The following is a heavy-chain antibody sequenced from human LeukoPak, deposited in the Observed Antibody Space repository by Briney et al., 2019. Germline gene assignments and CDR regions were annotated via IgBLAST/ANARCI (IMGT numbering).Heavy chain of an antibody. CDR2: ISSRSTTL. Sequence: GGSLRLSCAASGFTFSDYYMSWIRQAPGKGLEWISYISSRSTTLYYADSVKGRFIISRDNAKNSLYLQMYSLGAEDTAVYYCARGDIVTYWGQGTLVTVSS. V-gene: IGHV3-11*01. CDR1: GFTFSDYY. D-gene: IGHD2-15*01. J-gene: IGHJ4*02. CDR3: ARGDIVTY.